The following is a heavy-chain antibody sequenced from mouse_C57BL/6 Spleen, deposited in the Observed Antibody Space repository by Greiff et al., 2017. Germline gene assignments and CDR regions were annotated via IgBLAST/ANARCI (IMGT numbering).Heavy chain of an antibody. CDR3: ARWAVVDYYAMDY. D-gene: IGHD1-1*01. V-gene: IGHV1-22*01. CDR2: INPNNGGT. Sequence: EVQLQQSGPELVKPGASVKMSCKASGYTFTDYNMHWVKQSHGKSLEWIGYINPNNGGTSYNQKFKGKATLTVNKSSSTAYMELRSLTSEDSAVYYCARWAVVDYYAMDYWGQGTSVTVSS. J-gene: IGHJ4*01. CDR1: GYTFTDYN.